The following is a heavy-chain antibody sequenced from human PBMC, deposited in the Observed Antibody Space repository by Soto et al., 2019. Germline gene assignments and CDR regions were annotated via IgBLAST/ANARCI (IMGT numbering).Heavy chain of an antibody. CDR2: IRSKAYGGTT. D-gene: IGHD2-15*01. J-gene: IGHJ3*02. V-gene: IGHV3-49*03. Sequence: GGSLRLSCTASGFTFGDYAMSWFRQAPGKGLEWVGFIRSKAYGGTTEYAASVKGRFTISRDDSKSIAYLQMNSLKTEDTAVYYCTRPRRNRYCSGGSCPPGAFDIWGQGTVVTVSS. CDR1: GFTFGDYA. CDR3: TRPRRNRYCSGGSCPPGAFDI.